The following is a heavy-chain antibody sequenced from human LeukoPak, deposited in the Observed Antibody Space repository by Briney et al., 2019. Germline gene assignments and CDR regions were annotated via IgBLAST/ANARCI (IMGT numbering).Heavy chain of an antibody. V-gene: IGHV4-34*01. J-gene: IGHJ3*02. Sequence: RPSETLSLTCAVYGGSFSGYYWSWIRQPPGKGLEWIGEINHSGSTNYNPSLKSRVTISVDTSKNQFSLKLSSVTAADTAVYYCAKSNGYGLVDIWGQGTMITVSS. CDR1: GGSFSGYY. D-gene: IGHD3-10*01. CDR3: AKSNGYGLVDI. CDR2: INHSGST.